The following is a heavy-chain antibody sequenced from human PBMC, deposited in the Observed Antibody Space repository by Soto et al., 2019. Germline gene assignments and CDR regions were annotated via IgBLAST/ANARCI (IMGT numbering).Heavy chain of an antibody. Sequence: QVQLVQSGAEVKKPGSSVKVSCKASGGTFSSYAISWVRQVPGQGLEWMGWISGYNGNTNYAQSLQDRVTMTTDTSARTAYMELRSLTSDDTAVYYCARDAAVAGNSYGLDVWGQGTTVTVSS. J-gene: IGHJ6*02. CDR3: ARDAAVAGNSYGLDV. CDR1: GGTFSSYA. D-gene: IGHD6-19*01. V-gene: IGHV1-18*01. CDR2: ISGYNGNT.